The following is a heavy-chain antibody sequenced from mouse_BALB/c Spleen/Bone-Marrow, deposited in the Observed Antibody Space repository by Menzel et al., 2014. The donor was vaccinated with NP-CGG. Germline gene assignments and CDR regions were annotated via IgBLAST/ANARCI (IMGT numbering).Heavy chain of an antibody. CDR1: GYSITSGYY. Sequence: LLESGPGLVKPSQSLSLTCSVTGYSITSGYYWNWIRQFPGNKLEWMGYISYDGSNNYNPSLKNRISITRDTSKNQFFLKLNSVTTEDTATYYCARDRYFDYWGQGTTLTVSS. V-gene: IGHV3-6*02. CDR2: ISYDGSN. J-gene: IGHJ2*01. CDR3: ARDRYFDY.